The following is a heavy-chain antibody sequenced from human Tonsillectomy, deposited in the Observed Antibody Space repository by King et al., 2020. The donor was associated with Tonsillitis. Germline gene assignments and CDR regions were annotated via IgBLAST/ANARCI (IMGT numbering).Heavy chain of an antibody. CDR3: ARYRNYGSGSYYKLEYYFDY. CDR2: ISYDGSNK. D-gene: IGHD3-10*01. V-gene: IGHV3-30-3*01. Sequence: VQLVESGGGVVQPGRSLRLSCAASGFTFSSYAMHWVRQAPGKGLEWVAVISYDGSNKYYADSVKGRFTISRDNSKNTLYLQMNSLRAEDTAVYYCARYRNYGSGSYYKLEYYFDYWGQGTLVTVSS. J-gene: IGHJ4*02. CDR1: GFTFSSYA.